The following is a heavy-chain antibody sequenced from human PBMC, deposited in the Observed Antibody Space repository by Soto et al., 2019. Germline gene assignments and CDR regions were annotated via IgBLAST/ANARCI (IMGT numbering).Heavy chain of an antibody. CDR1: GFSLSSTGVG. J-gene: IGHJ4*02. Sequence: QITLTESGPTLVKVTQTVTLTCTFSGFSLSSTGVGVGWIRQPPGKALEGLALINWNDDKRYNPSLKSRLTITKHTSKNQVVLTLTNLDPVDTATYYCARSGHNSGFFYYDYWGQGTLVTVSS. D-gene: IGHD3-22*01. CDR3: ARSGHNSGFFYYDY. CDR2: INWNDDK. V-gene: IGHV2-5*01.